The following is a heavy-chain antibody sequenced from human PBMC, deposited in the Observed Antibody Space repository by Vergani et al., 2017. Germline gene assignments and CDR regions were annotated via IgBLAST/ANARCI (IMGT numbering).Heavy chain of an antibody. Sequence: QLQLQESGPGLVKPSETLSLTCTVSGGSISSSSYYWGWIRQPPGKGLEWIGSIYYSGSTYYNPSLKSRVTISVDTSKNQCSLKLSSVTAADTAVYYCARTDIVATIPDYWGQGTLVTVSS. J-gene: IGHJ4*02. V-gene: IGHV4-39*01. CDR2: IYYSGST. D-gene: IGHD5-12*01. CDR3: ARTDIVATIPDY. CDR1: GGSISSSSYY.